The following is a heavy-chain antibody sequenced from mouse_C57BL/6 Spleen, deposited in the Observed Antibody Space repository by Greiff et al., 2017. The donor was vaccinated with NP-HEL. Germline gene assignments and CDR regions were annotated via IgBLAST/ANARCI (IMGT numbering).Heavy chain of an antibody. CDR3: ARRGYGTWYFDV. CDR2: IYPSDSET. V-gene: IGHV1-61*01. CDR1: GYTFTSYW. Sequence: QVQLQQPGAELVRPGSSVKLSCKASGYTFTSYWMDWVKQRPGQGLEWIGNIYPSDSETHYNQKFKDKATLTVDKSSSTAYMQLISPTSEDSAVYYCARRGYGTWYFDVWGTGTTVTVSS. J-gene: IGHJ1*03. D-gene: IGHD2-10*02.